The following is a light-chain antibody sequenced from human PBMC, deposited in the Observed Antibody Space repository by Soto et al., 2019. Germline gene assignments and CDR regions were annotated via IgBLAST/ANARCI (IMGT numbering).Light chain of an antibody. V-gene: IGKV3-20*01. J-gene: IGKJ1*01. CDR2: DIP. CDR1: QSVSSSY. Sequence: EIVLTQSPGTLSLSPGERATLSCRASQSVSSSYLAWYQQKPGQAPRLLNYDIPSRATGIPDRFSGSGSVTDFTLTNSRLEPEYVAVYYCQQYGNSPWTFGHGTKVEIK. CDR3: QQYGNSPWT.